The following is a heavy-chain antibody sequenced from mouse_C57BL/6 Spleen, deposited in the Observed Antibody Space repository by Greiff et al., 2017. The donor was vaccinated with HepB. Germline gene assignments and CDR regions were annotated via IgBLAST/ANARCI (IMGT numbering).Heavy chain of an antibody. CDR2: IYPGSGST. Sequence: QVQLQQPGAELVKPGASVKMSCKASGYTFTSYWITWVKQRPGQGLEWIGDIYPGSGSTNYNEKFKSKATLTVDTSSSTAYMQRSSLTSEDSAVYYCARGYYGSSCDYWGQGTTLTVSS. CDR1: GYTFTSYW. D-gene: IGHD1-1*01. CDR3: ARGYYGSSCDY. J-gene: IGHJ2*01. V-gene: IGHV1-55*01.